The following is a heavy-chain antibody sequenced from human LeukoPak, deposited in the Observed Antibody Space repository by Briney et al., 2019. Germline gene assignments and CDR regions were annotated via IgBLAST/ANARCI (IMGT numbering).Heavy chain of an antibody. V-gene: IGHV3-7*01. CDR3: AKDAPGYGAYDD. CDR2: IKEDGSKG. D-gene: IGHD5-12*01. J-gene: IGHJ4*02. Sequence: GGSLRLSCAASGSTFSTYWMSWVRQAPGKGLEWVANIKEDGSKGYYGDSVKGRFTISRDNAKSSLFLQMNSLRAEDTAVYYCAKDAPGYGAYDDWGQGILVTVSS. CDR1: GSTFSTYW.